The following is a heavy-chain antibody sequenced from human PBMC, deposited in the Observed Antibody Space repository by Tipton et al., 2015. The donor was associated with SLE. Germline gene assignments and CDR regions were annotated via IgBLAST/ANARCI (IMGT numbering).Heavy chain of an antibody. D-gene: IGHD5-18*01. CDR2: INPRDGST. V-gene: IGHV1-46*01. J-gene: IGHJ4*02. CDR3: ARGTGTVTATLDH. CDR1: GYSFTSHY. Sequence: QLVQSGAEVKKPGVSVKVSCKTSGYSFTSHYLHWVRQAPGQGFEWMGLINPRDGSTTYAEKFQDRVTMTSDSSTSTLYMEVSSLRSEDTAVYHCARGTGTVTATLDHWGQGTLVTVSS.